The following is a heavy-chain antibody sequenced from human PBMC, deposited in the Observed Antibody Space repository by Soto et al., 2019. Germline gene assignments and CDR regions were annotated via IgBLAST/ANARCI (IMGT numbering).Heavy chain of an antibody. J-gene: IGHJ5*02. CDR1: GGSISSYY. D-gene: IGHD3-3*01. V-gene: IGHV4-59*01. Sequence: PSETLSLTCTVSGGSISSYYWSWIRQPPGKGLEWIGYIYYSGSTNYNPSLKSRVTISVDTSKNQFSLKLSSVTAADTAVYYCARVAVYYDFWSGYGGYYNWFDPWGQGTLVTVSS. CDR2: IYYSGST. CDR3: ARVAVYYDFWSGYGGYYNWFDP.